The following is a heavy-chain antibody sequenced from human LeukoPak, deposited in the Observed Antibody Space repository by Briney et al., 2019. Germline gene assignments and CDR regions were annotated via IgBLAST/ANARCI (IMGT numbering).Heavy chain of an antibody. CDR3: ARARITIFGVVTHFDY. J-gene: IGHJ4*01. V-gene: IGHV3-74*01. CDR1: GFTFSSYW. Sequence: GGSLRLSCAACGFTFSSYWMHWVRQAPGKGLVWVSRINSDGSSTSYADSVKGRFTISRDNAKNSLYLQMNSLSTDQTAVYYSARARITIFGVVTHFDYWGHGTLVTVSS. CDR2: INSDGSST. D-gene: IGHD3-3*01.